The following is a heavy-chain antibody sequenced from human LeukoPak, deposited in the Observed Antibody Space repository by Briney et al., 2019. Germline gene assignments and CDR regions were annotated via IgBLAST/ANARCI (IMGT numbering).Heavy chain of an antibody. D-gene: IGHD3-10*01. Sequence: GGSLRLSCAASGFTFSSYGMHWVRQAPGKGLEWGAVISYDGSNKYYADSVKGRFTISRDNSKNTLYLQMNSLRAEDTAVYYCAKGLWFGELLYLDYWGQGTLVTVSS. CDR2: ISYDGSNK. CDR3: AKGLWFGELLYLDY. V-gene: IGHV3-30*18. J-gene: IGHJ4*02. CDR1: GFTFSSYG.